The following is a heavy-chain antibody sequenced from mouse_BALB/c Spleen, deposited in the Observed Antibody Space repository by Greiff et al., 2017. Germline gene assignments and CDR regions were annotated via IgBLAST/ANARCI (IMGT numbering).Heavy chain of an antibody. CDR1: GYTFTSYT. CDR2: INPSSGHT. J-gene: IGHJ3*01. V-gene: IGHV1-4*02. D-gene: IGHD2-4*01. CDR3: ARERGSTMITAWFAY. Sequence: VQLQQSAAELARPGASVKMSCTASGYTFTSYTMHWVKQRPGQGLEWIGYINPSSGHTEYNQKFKDKTTLTADKSSSTAYMQLSSLTSEDSAVYYCARERGSTMITAWFAYWGQGTLVTVSA.